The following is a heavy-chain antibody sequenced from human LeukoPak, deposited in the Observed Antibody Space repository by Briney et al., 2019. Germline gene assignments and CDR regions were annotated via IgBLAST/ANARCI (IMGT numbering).Heavy chain of an antibody. J-gene: IGHJ4*02. D-gene: IGHD6-13*01. V-gene: IGHV3-30*02. CDR1: GFTFSSYG. CDR3: ATDLHIAAAGTYDY. CDR2: IRYDGSNK. Sequence: GGSLRLSCAASGFTFSSYGMHWVRQAPDKGLEWVAFIRYDGSNKYYADSVKGRFTISRDNSKNTLYLQMNSLRAEDTAVYYCATDLHIAAAGTYDYWGQGTLVTVSS.